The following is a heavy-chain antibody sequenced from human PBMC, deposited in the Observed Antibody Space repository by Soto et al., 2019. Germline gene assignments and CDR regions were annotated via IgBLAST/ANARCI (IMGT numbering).Heavy chain of an antibody. D-gene: IGHD3-9*01. Sequence: ASVKVSCKASGGTLSSYAISWVRQAPGQGLEWMGGIIPIFGTANYAQKFQGRVTITADESTSTAYMELSSLRSEDTAVYYCARAAYYDILTDSKDAFDIWGQGTMVTVSS. CDR3: ARAAYYDILTDSKDAFDI. CDR1: GGTLSSYA. V-gene: IGHV1-69*13. CDR2: IIPIFGTA. J-gene: IGHJ3*02.